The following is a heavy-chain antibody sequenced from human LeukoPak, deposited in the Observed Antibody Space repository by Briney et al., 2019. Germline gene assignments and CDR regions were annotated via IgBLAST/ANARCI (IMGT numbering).Heavy chain of an antibody. J-gene: IGHJ4*02. CDR1: GFTFSTYA. CDR3: AKDRGFGEYFPFFY. Sequence: GGSLRLSCAASGFTFSTYAMSWVRQTPEKGLEWVSAISGSGGSTYSADSVKGRFTISRDNSKNTLYLQMNSLRAEDTAVYYCAKDRGFGEYFPFFYWGQGTLVTVSS. D-gene: IGHD3-10*01. V-gene: IGHV3-23*01. CDR2: ISGSGGST.